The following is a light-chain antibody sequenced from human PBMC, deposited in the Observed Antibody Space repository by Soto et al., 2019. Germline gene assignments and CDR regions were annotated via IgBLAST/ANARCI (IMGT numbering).Light chain of an antibody. CDR1: QRISNNW. Sequence: EIVLTQSPGALSLSPGEGATLSCRASQRISNNWLAWYQQKPGQAPKLLIYGALNRAAGIPDRFSGSGSGTDFTLTISGLEAEDFAVYYCHQYGTTPRSFGQGTMVEVK. J-gene: IGKJ2*03. CDR2: GAL. CDR3: HQYGTTPRS. V-gene: IGKV3-20*01.